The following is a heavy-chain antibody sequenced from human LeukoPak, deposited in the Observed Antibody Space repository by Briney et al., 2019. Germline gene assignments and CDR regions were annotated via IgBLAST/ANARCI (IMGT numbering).Heavy chain of an antibody. J-gene: IGHJ5*02. D-gene: IGHD2-15*01. V-gene: IGHV4-30-4*01. Sequence: PSETLSLTCTVSGGSISSGDYYWSWIRQPPGKGLEWIGYIYYSGSTYYNPSLKSRVTISVDTSKSQFSLKLSSVTAADTAVYYCAREGVLDCSGGSCSHLWSWFDPWGQGTLVTVSS. CDR1: GGSISSGDYY. CDR2: IYYSGST. CDR3: AREGVLDCSGGSCSHLWSWFDP.